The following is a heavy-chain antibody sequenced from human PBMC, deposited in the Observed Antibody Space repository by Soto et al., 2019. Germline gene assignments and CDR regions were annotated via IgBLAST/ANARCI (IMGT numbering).Heavy chain of an antibody. CDR2: IIPIFGTA. Sequence: QVQLVQSGAEVKKPGSSVKVSCKASGGTFSSCAISWVRQAPGQGLEWMGGIIPIFGTANYAQKFQGRVTITADESTSTAYMELSSLRSEDTDVYYCARGTDYYGSGSRYYYGMDVWGQGTTVTVSS. V-gene: IGHV1-69*01. CDR3: ARGTDYYGSGSRYYYGMDV. D-gene: IGHD3-10*01. J-gene: IGHJ6*02. CDR1: GGTFSSCA.